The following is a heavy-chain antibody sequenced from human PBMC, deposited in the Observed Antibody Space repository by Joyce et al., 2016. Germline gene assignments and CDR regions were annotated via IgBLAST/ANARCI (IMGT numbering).Heavy chain of an antibody. CDR2: ISSSSRT. V-gene: IGHV3-23*01. CDR3: AKRPKHYYYYLDV. J-gene: IGHJ6*03. CDR1: AFTFSSYA. Sequence: EVQLLESGGGLVQPGGSLRLSCAASAFTFSSYAMRWVRQAPGKGLEWVAGISSSSRTCYADSVRGRFTISRDNSKNTLYLQMNSLRAEDTAIYYCAKRPKHYYYYLDVWGKGTTVTVSS.